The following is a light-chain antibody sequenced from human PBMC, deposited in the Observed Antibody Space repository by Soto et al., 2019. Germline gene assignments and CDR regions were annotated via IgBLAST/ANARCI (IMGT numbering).Light chain of an antibody. V-gene: IGKV3-15*01. CDR2: AAS. CDR1: QSVSNN. Sequence: EISLTQSPGTLSLAPGERSTRSCSASQSVSNNYLAWYQHKPGQAPRLLIYAASSRATGIPARFSGSGSGTEFTLTISSLQSEDFAVYYCQQYNNWPPVTFGQGTKVDI. CDR3: QQYNNWPPVT. J-gene: IGKJ1*01.